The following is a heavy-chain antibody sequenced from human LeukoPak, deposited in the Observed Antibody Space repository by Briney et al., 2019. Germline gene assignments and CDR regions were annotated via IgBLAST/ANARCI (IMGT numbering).Heavy chain of an antibody. V-gene: IGHV4-59*01. CDR2: IYYSGST. J-gene: IGHJ4*02. CDR1: GVSISSCY. D-gene: IGHD2-21*01. Sequence: PSETLSLTCTVSGVSISSCYWSWIRQPPGKGLECIGYIYYSGSTNYNPSLKSRVTISIDTSKNQFSLKVSSVTAADTAVYYCARGGIPDYWGQGILVTVSS. CDR3: ARGGIPDY.